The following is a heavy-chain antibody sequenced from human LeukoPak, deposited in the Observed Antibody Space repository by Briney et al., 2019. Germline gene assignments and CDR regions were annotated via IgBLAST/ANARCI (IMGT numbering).Heavy chain of an antibody. CDR2: IYPGDSDT. J-gene: IGHJ4*02. V-gene: IGHV5-51*01. CDR1: GYSFTNYW. Sequence: GESLKSSCKGSGYSFTNYWTGWVRQIPRKGLEWMGIIYPGDSDTRYSPSFQGQVTISADKSISTAYLQWSSLKASDTAMSCRARGDDYGDYWGQGTLVTVSS. D-gene: IGHD3-10*01. CDR3: ARGDDYGDY.